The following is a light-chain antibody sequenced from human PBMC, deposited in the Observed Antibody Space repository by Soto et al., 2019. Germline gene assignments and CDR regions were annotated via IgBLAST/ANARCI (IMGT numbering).Light chain of an antibody. CDR1: QSVLYSSNNKNY. J-gene: IGKJ1*01. V-gene: IGKV4-1*01. CDR3: HQYYSTPRT. Sequence: DIVMTQSPDSLAVSLGERATINCKSSQSVLYSSNNKNYLAWYQQKPGQPPKLLISWASTRESGVPDRFSGSGFGTDFTLTISSLQAADVAVYYCHQYYSTPRTFAQGTKVEIK. CDR2: WAS.